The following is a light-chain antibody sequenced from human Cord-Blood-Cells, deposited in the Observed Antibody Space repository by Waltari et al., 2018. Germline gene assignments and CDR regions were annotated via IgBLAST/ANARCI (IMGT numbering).Light chain of an antibody. CDR1: QSISSY. V-gene: IGKV1-39*01. CDR3: QQSYSTPIA. CDR2: AAS. J-gene: IGKJ5*01. Sequence: DIQMTQSPSSLSASVGGRVTITCRASQSISSYLNWYQQKPGKAPKLLIYAASSLQSGVPSRFSGRGSGKDFTLTSSSLQPEEFATYYCQQSYSTPIAFGQGTRLEIK.